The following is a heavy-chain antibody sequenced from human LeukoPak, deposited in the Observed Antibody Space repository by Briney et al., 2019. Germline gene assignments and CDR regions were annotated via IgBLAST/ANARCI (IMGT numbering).Heavy chain of an antibody. J-gene: IGHJ4*02. CDR3: ATSSGYGFLFEY. CDR2: VDREDGET. CDR1: GETLTGLS. V-gene: IGHV1-24*01. D-gene: IGHD3-22*01. Sequence: AALMVLCEVWGETLTGLSRRGVRQAPGKGLVGMGGVDREDGETIYEQNCRGRVTMTEHTSTDTAYMEVRSLRSEDTAVYYCATSSGYGFLFEYWGQGTLVTVSS.